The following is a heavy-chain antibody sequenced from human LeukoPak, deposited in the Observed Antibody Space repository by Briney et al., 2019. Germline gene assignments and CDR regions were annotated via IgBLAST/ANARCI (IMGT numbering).Heavy chain of an antibody. V-gene: IGHV4-34*01. CDR1: GGSFSGYY. CDR3: ARWGNDYGDYYFDY. CDR2: IYYSGST. Sequence: SETLSLTCAVYGGSFSGYYWSWIRQPPGKGLEWIGSIYYSGSTYYNPSLKSRVTISVDTSKNQFSLKLSSVTAADTAVYYCARWGNDYGDYYFDYWGQGTLVTVSS. D-gene: IGHD4-17*01. J-gene: IGHJ4*02.